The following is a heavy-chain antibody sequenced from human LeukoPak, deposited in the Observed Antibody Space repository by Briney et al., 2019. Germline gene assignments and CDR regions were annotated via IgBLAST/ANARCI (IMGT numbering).Heavy chain of an antibody. CDR1: GGSISSYY. V-gene: IGHV4-59*01. J-gene: IGHJ4*02. CDR3: ARDYYDSSGYYYAL. CDR2: IYYSGST. D-gene: IGHD3-22*01. Sequence: SETLSPTCTVSGGSISSYYWSWIRQPPGKGLEWIGYIYYSGSTNYNPSLKSRVTISVDTSKNQFSLKLSSVTAADTAVYYCARDYYDSSGYYYALWGQGTLVTVSS.